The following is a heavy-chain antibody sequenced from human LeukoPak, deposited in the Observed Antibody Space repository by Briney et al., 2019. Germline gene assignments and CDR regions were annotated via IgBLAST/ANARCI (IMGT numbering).Heavy chain of an antibody. J-gene: IGHJ4*02. CDR1: GFTVSNIY. CDR3: ARHLHDYGDAFDY. V-gene: IGHV3-53*04. Sequence: GGSLTLSCAASGFTVSNIYMSWVRQATGKGLEGVSVIYSGGSTYYADSVKGRFTISRHNSKNTLYLQMSTLRAEDTAVYYCARHLHDYGDAFDYWGQGTLVTVSS. D-gene: IGHD4-17*01. CDR2: IYSGGST.